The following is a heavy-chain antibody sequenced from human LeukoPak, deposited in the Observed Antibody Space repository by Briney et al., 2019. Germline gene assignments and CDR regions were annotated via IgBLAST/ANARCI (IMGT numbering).Heavy chain of an antibody. V-gene: IGHV3-11*06. CDR2: VSSSSSYT. J-gene: IGHJ4*02. CDR1: GFTFSDYY. CDR3: ARGTGTTAYFDY. Sequence: GGSLRLSCAASGFTFSDYYMSWVRQAPGKGLEWVSYVSSSSSYTKYADSVKGRFTISRDNAKNSLYLQVNSLRAEDTAVYYCARGTGTTAYFDYWGQGTLVTVSS. D-gene: IGHD1-1*01.